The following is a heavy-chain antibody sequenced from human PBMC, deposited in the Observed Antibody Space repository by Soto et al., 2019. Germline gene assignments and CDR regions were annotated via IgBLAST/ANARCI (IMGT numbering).Heavy chain of an antibody. J-gene: IGHJ3*02. CDR1: GYSFTAYY. CDR3: ARARWPGTSDAFDI. V-gene: IGHV1-2*02. CDR2: INPNTGVT. Sequence: QVQLVQSGAEVKKPGASVSVSCKASGYSFTAYYIHWVRQAPGQGLEWMGWINPNTGVTNYAQKLQGRVTVTTATSINLVYMEVYRLRSDDTAVYYCARARWPGTSDAFDIWGQGAMVTVAS. D-gene: IGHD1-26*01.